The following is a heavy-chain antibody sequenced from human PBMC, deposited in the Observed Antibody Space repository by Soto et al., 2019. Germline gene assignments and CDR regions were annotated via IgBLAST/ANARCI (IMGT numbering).Heavy chain of an antibody. Sequence: SETLSLTCTVSGGSISSYYWSWIRQPPGKGLEWIGYIYYSGSTNYNPSLKSRVTISVDTSKNQFSLKLSSVTAADTAVYYCARELTYYYDSSGYYRGWFDPWGQGTLVTVSS. J-gene: IGHJ5*02. CDR1: GGSISSYY. CDR3: ARELTYYYDSSGYYRGWFDP. CDR2: IYYSGST. V-gene: IGHV4-59*01. D-gene: IGHD3-22*01.